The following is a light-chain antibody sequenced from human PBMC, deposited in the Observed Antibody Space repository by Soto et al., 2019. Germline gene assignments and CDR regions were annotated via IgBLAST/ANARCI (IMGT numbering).Light chain of an antibody. V-gene: IGLV2-8*01. J-gene: IGLJ1*01. Sequence: QPVLTQPPSASGSPGQSVTISCTGTRSDVGGYNFVSWYQHHPGKAPKLMIYEVTKRPSGVPDRFSGSKSGNPASLTVSGLQAEDEADYYCSSYAGSNSYVFGTGTKLTVL. CDR2: EVT. CDR1: RSDVGGYNF. CDR3: SSYAGSNSYV.